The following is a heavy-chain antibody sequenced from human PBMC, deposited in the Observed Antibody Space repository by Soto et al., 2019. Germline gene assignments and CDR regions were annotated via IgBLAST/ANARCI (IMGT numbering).Heavy chain of an antibody. CDR3: ARFLSGRLRYFDRKYTRMYYFDY. J-gene: IGHJ4*02. CDR1: GGSISSGSYY. V-gene: IGHV4-39*01. D-gene: IGHD3-9*01. Sequence: SETLSLTCTVSGGSISSGSYYWGWIRQPTTRGLEWIGNIYYSGSTKYNPSLKSRVTISPDTSTNQFSLELTSVTAADTAVYYCARFLSGRLRYFDRKYTRMYYFDYWGQGTLVTISS. CDR2: IYYSGST.